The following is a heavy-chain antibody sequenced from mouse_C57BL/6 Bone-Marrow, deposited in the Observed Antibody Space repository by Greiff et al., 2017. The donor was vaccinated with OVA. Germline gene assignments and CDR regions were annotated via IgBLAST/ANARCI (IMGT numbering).Heavy chain of an antibody. CDR3: ARSWGTRAMDY. CDR1: GYTFTSYG. D-gene: IGHD2-14*01. CDR2: FYPRSGNT. Sequence: QVQLQQSGAELARPGASVKLSCKASGYTFTSYGISWVKQRTGQGLEWIGEFYPRSGNTYYNEKFKGKATLTADKSSSTAYMELRSLTSEDSAVYFCARSWGTRAMDYWGQGTSVTVSS. J-gene: IGHJ4*01. V-gene: IGHV1-81*01.